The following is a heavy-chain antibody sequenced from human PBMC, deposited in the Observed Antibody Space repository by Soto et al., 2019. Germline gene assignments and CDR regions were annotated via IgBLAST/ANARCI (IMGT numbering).Heavy chain of an antibody. CDR3: ARRNDISVTSYVDNAFDL. D-gene: IGHD3-22*01. Sequence: GGSLRLSCVASGFSISCKYMNWVRQAPGKPLEWVSVLYSDGGTNYAASVKGRFTVSRDISKNSLFLQMNSLTAGDTARYYCARRNDISVTSYVDNAFDLWGRGTVVTVSS. CDR2: LYSDGGT. V-gene: IGHV3-66*01. J-gene: IGHJ3*01. CDR1: GFSISCKY.